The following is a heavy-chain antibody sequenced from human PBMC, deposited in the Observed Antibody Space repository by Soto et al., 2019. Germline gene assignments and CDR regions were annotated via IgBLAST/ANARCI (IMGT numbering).Heavy chain of an antibody. D-gene: IGHD6-13*01. CDR1: GFTFSSYA. J-gene: IGHJ6*02. Sequence: GGSLRLSCAASGFTFSSYAMSWVRQAPGKGLEWVSAISGSGGSTYYADSVKGRFTISRDNSKNTLYLQMNSLRAEDTAVYYCARDSVRGSSYYYYGMDVWGQGTTVTVSS. CDR2: ISGSGGST. V-gene: IGHV3-23*01. CDR3: ARDSVRGSSYYYYGMDV.